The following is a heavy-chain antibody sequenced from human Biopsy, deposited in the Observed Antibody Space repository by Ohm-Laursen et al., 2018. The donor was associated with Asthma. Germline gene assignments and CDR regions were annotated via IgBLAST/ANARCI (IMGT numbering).Heavy chain of an antibody. CDR3: ARDPAGYYYFDY. D-gene: IGHD3-22*01. Sequence: SLRLSCTAAGFTFSSYGMHWVRQAPGKGLEWVAVIWYDGSNKYYADSVKGRFTISRDNSKNTLYLQMNSLRAEDTAVYYCARDPAGYYYFDYWGQGTLVTVSS. J-gene: IGHJ4*02. V-gene: IGHV3-33*01. CDR1: GFTFSSYG. CDR2: IWYDGSNK.